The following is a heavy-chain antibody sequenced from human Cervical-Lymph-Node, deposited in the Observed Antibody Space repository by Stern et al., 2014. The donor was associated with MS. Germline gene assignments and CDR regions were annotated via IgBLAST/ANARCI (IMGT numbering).Heavy chain of an antibody. CDR2: ISYDGSNK. CDR3: ARDPDIVATILNY. D-gene: IGHD5-12*01. V-gene: IGHV3-30-3*01. Sequence: VQLVESGGGVVQPGRSLRLSCAASGFTFSSYTMHWVRQAPGKGLEWVAVISYDGSNKYYADSVKGRFTISRDNSKNTLSLQVNSLRTEDTAVYYCARDPDIVATILNYWGQGTLVTVSS. CDR1: GFTFSSYT. J-gene: IGHJ4*02.